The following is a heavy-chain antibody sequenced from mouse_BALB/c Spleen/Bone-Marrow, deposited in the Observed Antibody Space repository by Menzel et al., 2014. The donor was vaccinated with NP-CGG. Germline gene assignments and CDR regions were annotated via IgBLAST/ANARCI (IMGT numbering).Heavy chain of an antibody. V-gene: IGHV1-69*02. J-gene: IGHJ1*01. CDR2: IDPSDDYI. D-gene: IGHD2-3*01. CDR1: GYTFTSYW. Sequence: VQLQQSGAELVKPGASVKLSCKASGYTFTSYWMNWVKQRPGQGLEWIGEIDPSDDYINYNQKVKGKGTLTVDKSSSTAYMQLSSLTSEDSAVYYCARSRGSYDYWYSDVWGAGTTVTVSS. CDR3: ARSRGSYDYWYSDV.